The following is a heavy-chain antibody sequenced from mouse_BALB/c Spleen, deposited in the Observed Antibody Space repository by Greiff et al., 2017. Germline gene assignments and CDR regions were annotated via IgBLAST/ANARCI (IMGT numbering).Heavy chain of an antibody. CDR3: ARSKGYDGVYAMDY. CDR2: IAPGSGST. J-gene: IGHJ4*01. Sequence: LVKPGASVKLSCTASGYTFTSYWINWIQQRPGQGLEWIGRIAPGSGSTYYNEMFKGKATLTVDTSSSTAYIQLSSLSSEDSAVYFCARSKGYDGVYAMDYWGQGTSVTVSA. CDR1: GYTFTSYW. V-gene: IGHV1S41*01. D-gene: IGHD2-2*01.